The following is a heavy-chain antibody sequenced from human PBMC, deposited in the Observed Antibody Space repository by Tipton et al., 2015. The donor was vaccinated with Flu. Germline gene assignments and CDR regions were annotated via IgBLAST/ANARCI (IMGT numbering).Heavy chain of an antibody. CDR3: ARRDYSNYVSEPKNWFDH. D-gene: IGHD4-11*01. CDR1: GVSIRTTSYH. Sequence: LRLSCTVSGVSIRTTSYHWGWIRQPPGKGLEWIGNIHRSGHPYHNVSLKSRVTMSVDSSKNQFSLRLSSVTAADTAVYYCARRDYSNYVSEPKNWFDHWGQGTLVTVSS. CDR2: IHRSGHP. J-gene: IGHJ5*02. V-gene: IGHV4-39*07.